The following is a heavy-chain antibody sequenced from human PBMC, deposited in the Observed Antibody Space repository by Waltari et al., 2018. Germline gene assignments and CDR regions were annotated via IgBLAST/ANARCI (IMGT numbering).Heavy chain of an antibody. J-gene: IGHJ4*02. CDR1: GYTFTDFF. CDR3: ARSGGGTTTFGVAE. Sequence: QVQLVQSGAEVKKSGASVKVSCKASGYTFTDFFIHWVRQAPGQGLEWMGRIKPNRVDTSYAQSVQGRGTMTGDTSITTAYMELTGLRSDDTAIYYCARSGGGTTTFGVAEWGQGSLVTVSS. D-gene: IGHD3-3*01. CDR2: IKPNRVDT. V-gene: IGHV1-2*06.